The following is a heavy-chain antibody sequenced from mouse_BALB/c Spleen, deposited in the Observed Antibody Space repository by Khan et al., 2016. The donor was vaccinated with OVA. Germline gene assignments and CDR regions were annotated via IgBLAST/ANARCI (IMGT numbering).Heavy chain of an antibody. J-gene: IGHJ2*01. CDR2: ISYSGNT. Sequence: EVKLLESGPGLVKPSQSLSLTCTVTGYSITTDYAWNWIRQFPGNKLEWMGFISYSGNTKYNPSLKSRISFTRDTSKNQFFLQLKSVTTEDTAIYYGARVYGGDFDYWGQGTTLTVSS. CDR1: GYSITTDYA. CDR3: ARVYGGDFDY. D-gene: IGHD1-1*01. V-gene: IGHV3-2*02.